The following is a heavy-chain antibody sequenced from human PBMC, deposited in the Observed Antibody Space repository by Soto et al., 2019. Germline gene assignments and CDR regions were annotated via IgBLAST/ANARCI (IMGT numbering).Heavy chain of an antibody. CDR3: VKGYWKGDV. Sequence: EVPLLESGGGLVQPGGSLRLSCAASGFTFSTYAMNWVRQAPGNGLEWVSAISGSGGSIHYADSVKGRFTISRDNSKNMLYLQMNSLRDEDTAVYHCVKGYWKGDVWGQGTTVTVSS. V-gene: IGHV3-23*01. CDR1: GFTFSTYA. J-gene: IGHJ6*02. D-gene: IGHD1-1*01. CDR2: ISGSGGSI.